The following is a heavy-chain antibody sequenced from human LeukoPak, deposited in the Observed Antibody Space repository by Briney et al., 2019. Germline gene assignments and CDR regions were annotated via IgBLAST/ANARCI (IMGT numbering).Heavy chain of an antibody. J-gene: IGHJ6*02. CDR1: GFTFGSYS. Sequence: PGGSLRLSCAASGFTFGSYSMNWVRQAPGKGLEWVSSISSSSSYIYYADSVKGRFTISRDNAKNSLYLQMNSLRAEDTAVYYCARDWCCSSTSSVDVWGQGTTVTVSS. CDR2: ISSSSSYI. CDR3: ARDWCCSSTSSVDV. D-gene: IGHD2-2*01. V-gene: IGHV3-21*01.